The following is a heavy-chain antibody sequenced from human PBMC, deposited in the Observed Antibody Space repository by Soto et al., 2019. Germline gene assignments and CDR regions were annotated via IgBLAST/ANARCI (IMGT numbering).Heavy chain of an antibody. CDR1: GFTFSSYG. CDR2: IWYDGSNK. V-gene: IGHV3-33*01. Sequence: GGSLRLSCAASGFTFSSYGMHWVRQAPGKGLEWVAVIWYDGSNKYYADSVKGRFTISRDNSKNTLYLQMNSLRAEDTAVYYCAGATTVYSGYDLGDYWGQGTLVTVSS. CDR3: AGATTVYSGYDLGDY. J-gene: IGHJ4*02. D-gene: IGHD5-12*01.